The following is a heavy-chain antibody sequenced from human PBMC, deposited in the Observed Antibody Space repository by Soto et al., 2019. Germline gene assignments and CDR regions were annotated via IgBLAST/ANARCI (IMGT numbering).Heavy chain of an antibody. CDR2: INESGST. CDR3: ARGSGIVALPGELEDVKYDY. CDR1: GQSFSGHS. Sequence: QVQLQQWGAGLVKPSETLSLSCAVYGQSFSGHSWAWIRQPPGKGLEWIGEINESGSTYYNPSLKSRVTISTDRSKNQFSRKLSSVSAADTAAYFCARGSGIVALPGELEDVKYDYWGQGTLVNVSS. J-gene: IGHJ4*02. D-gene: IGHD1-1*01. V-gene: IGHV4-34*01.